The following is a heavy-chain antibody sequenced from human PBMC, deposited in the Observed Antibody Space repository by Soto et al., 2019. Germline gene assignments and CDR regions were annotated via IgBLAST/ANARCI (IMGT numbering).Heavy chain of an antibody. CDR2: LNPNSGGT. D-gene: IGHD3-22*01. CDR3: ARDPTKWYYYDSSGSYCMDV. V-gene: IGHV1-2*02. Sequence: ASVKVSCKASGYTFTGYYMHWVRQAPGKGLEWMGWLNPNSGGTNYAQKFQGRVTMTRDTSISTAYMELSRLRSDDTAVYYFARDPTKWYYYDSSGSYCMDVWGKGTTVTIAS. J-gene: IGHJ6*04. CDR1: GYTFTGYY.